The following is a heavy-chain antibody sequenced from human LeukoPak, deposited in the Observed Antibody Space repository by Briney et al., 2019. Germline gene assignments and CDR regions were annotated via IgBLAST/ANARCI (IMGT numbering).Heavy chain of an antibody. CDR2: INWNCGST. J-gene: IGHJ4*02. CDR3: SRVLYGHYPFDY. V-gene: IGHV3-20*04. D-gene: IGHD4-17*01. CDR1: GFTFDDYD. Sequence: GGSLRLSCAASGFTFDDYDMSWVRQAPGKGLEWVSGINWNCGSTGYADSVKGLFTISRDNAKNSLYLQMNSLRAEDAAWFFCSRVLYGHYPFDYWGQGPLVTVSS.